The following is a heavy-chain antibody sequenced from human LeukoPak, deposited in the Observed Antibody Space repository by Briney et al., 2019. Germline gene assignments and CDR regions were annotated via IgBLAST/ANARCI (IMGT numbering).Heavy chain of an antibody. CDR1: GGTFSSYA. CDR2: IIPILGIA. V-gene: IGHV1-69*04. D-gene: IGHD3-22*01. Sequence: SVKVSCKASGGTFSSYAISWVRQAPGQGLEWMGRIIPILGIANYAQKFQGRVTITADKSTSTAYMELSSLRSEDTAVYYCATALSPYYYDSSGYHDYFDYWGQGTLVTVSS. J-gene: IGHJ4*02. CDR3: ATALSPYYYDSSGYHDYFDY.